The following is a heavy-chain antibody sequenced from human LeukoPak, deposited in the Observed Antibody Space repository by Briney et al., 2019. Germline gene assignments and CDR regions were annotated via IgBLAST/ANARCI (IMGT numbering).Heavy chain of an antibody. D-gene: IGHD2-21*02. V-gene: IGHV4-61*01. CDR2: VFYSGST. CDR3: ARGIVVVTATEYYFDY. J-gene: IGHJ4*02. CDR1: GGSVSTSTYY. Sequence: SETLSLTCTVSGGSVSTSTYYWSWIRQPPGKGLEWIGYVFYSGSTNYNPSLKSRVTISVDTSRNQFSLKLSSVTAADTAMYYCARGIVVVTATEYYFDYWGQGTLVTVSS.